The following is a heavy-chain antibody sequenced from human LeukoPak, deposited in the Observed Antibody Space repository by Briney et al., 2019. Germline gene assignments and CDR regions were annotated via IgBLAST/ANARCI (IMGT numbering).Heavy chain of an antibody. V-gene: IGHV4-59*11. CDR2: IYHTGST. D-gene: IGHD6-13*01. CDR3: ARRGVSGSWYFFDY. Sequence: SETLSLTCTVSGGSISTHYWSWIRQPPGRGLEWIEYIYHTGSTNLHPSLKSRVTISVDTSKNQFSLKLSSVTAADTAVYYCARRGVSGSWYFFDYWGQGTLITVSS. J-gene: IGHJ4*02. CDR1: GGSISTHY.